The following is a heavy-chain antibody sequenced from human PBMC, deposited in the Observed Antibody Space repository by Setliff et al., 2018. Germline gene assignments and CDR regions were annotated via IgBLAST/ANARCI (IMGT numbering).Heavy chain of an antibody. CDR1: GGSISHHY. V-gene: IGHV4-59*11. D-gene: IGHD3-10*01. CDR2: MYNSGNT. CDR3: ARALLWFGEGMDV. Sequence: SETLSLTCTVSGGSISHHYLSWIRQPPGKGLEWVGYMYNSGNTNYNPSLRRRVAISVDKSKNQFSLKLSSVTAADTAVYYCARALLWFGEGMDVWGKGTTVTVSS. J-gene: IGHJ6*03.